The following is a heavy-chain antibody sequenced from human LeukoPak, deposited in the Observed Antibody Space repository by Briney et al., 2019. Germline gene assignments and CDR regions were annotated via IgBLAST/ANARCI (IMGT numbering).Heavy chain of an antibody. J-gene: IGHJ4*02. CDR3: ARIEDVTRGYNHAYYFDY. V-gene: IGHV4-39*07. D-gene: IGHD5-18*01. Sequence: SETLSLTCTVSGGSISSGDYYWGWIRQPPGKGLEWIGNIFHNGNTYYNPSLKSRVTMSIDTSKKQFSLKLRTATAADTAVYYCARIEDVTRGYNHAYYFDYWGQGTLVTVSS. CDR2: IFHNGNT. CDR1: GGSISSGDYY.